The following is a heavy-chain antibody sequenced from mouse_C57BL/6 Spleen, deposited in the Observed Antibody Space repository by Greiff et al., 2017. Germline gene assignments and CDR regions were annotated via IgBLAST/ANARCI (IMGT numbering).Heavy chain of an antibody. V-gene: IGHV3-1*01. Sequence: EVQLVESGPGMVKPSQSLSLTCTVTGYSITSGYDWHWIRHFPGNKLEWMGYISYSGSTNYNPSLKSRISITHDTSKNHFFLKLNSVTTEDTATYYCARGGYGGYFDVWGTGTTVTVSS. J-gene: IGHJ1*03. CDR2: ISYSGST. CDR1: GYSITSGYD. D-gene: IGHD1-1*01. CDR3: ARGGYGGYFDV.